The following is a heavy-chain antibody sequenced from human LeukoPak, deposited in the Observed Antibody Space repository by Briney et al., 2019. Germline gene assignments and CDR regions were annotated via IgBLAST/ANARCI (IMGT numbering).Heavy chain of an antibody. CDR3: ARGYDSSGLFYY. CDR1: GFTVSSNY. Sequence: GGSLRLSRAASGFTVSSNYMSWVRQAPGKGLEWVSVIYSGGSTYYADSVKGRFTISRDNSKNTLYLQMNSLRAEDTAVYYCARGYDSSGLFYYWGQGTLVTVSS. V-gene: IGHV3-66*01. CDR2: IYSGGST. J-gene: IGHJ4*02. D-gene: IGHD3-22*01.